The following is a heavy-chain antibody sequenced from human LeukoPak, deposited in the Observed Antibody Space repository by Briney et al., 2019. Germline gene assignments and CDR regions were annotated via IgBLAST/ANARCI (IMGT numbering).Heavy chain of an antibody. CDR2: ISWDGGST. D-gene: IGHD6-13*01. Sequence: GGSLRLSCAASGFTFDDYTMHWVRQARGKGLEWVSLISWDGGSTYYADSVKGRFTISRDNSKNSLYLQMNSLRTEDTALYYCAKDGGYSSSWYYFDYWGQGTLVTVSS. J-gene: IGHJ4*02. CDR1: GFTFDDYT. V-gene: IGHV3-43*01. CDR3: AKDGGYSSSWYYFDY.